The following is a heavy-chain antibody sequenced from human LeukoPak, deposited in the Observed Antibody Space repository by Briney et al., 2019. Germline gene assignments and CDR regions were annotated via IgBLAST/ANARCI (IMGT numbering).Heavy chain of an antibody. V-gene: IGHV3-7*01. CDR2: XGSEK. Sequence: XGSEKYYVEAVKGRFTISRDNAKNSLYLQMNSLRAEDTAVYYCAKVSGSVLRFLEWLSTAFDYWGQGTLVTVSS. D-gene: IGHD3-3*01. CDR3: AKVSGSVLRFLEWLSTAFDY. J-gene: IGHJ4*02.